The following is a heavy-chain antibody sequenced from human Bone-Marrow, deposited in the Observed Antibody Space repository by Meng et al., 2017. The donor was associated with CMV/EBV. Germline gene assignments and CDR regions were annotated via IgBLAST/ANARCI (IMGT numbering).Heavy chain of an antibody. D-gene: IGHD6-6*01. Sequence: GESLKISCAASGFTFSSYAMHWVRQAPGKGLEWVAVISYDGSNKYYADSVKGRFTISRDNAKNSLYLQMNSLRAEDTAAYYCARVLYNSSSPFDYWGQGTLVTVSS. V-gene: IGHV3-30*04. CDR1: GFTFSSYA. J-gene: IGHJ4*02. CDR3: ARVLYNSSSPFDY. CDR2: ISYDGSNK.